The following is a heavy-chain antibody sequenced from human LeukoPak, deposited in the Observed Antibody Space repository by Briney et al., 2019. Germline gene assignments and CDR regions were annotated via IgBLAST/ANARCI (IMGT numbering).Heavy chain of an antibody. CDR2: ISAYNGNT. V-gene: IGHV1-18*01. CDR3: ARVLVAYYYDSSPFDY. CDR1: GYTFTSYG. D-gene: IGHD3-22*01. J-gene: IGHJ4*02. Sequence: ASVKVSCKASGYTFTSYGISWVRQAPGQGLEWIGWISAYNGNTNYAQKLQGRVTMTTDTSTSTAYMELRSLRSDDTAVYYCARVLVAYYYDSSPFDYWGQGTLVTVSS.